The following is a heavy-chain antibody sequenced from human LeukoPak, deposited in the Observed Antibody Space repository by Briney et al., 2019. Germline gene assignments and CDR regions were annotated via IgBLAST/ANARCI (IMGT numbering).Heavy chain of an antibody. J-gene: IGHJ4*02. V-gene: IGHV3-23*01. CDR3: VKRRYDSSGYFDY. CDR2: ISGSGGST. D-gene: IGHD3-22*01. Sequence: PGGSLRLSCAASEFTFSSYAMSWVRQAPGKGLEWVSVISGSGGSTYYADSVKGRFTISRDNSQNTLYLQMNSLRAEDTAVYYCVKRRYDSSGYFDYWGQGTLVTVSS. CDR1: EFTFSSYA.